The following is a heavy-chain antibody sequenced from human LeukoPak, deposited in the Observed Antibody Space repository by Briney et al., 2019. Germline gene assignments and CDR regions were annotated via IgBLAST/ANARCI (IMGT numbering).Heavy chain of an antibody. CDR3: ARMLRQWLIGGFGY. D-gene: IGHD6-19*01. Sequence: SETLSLTCTVSGGSISNSYYYWGWIRQPPGKGLEWIGYVYYSGSTNYNPSLKSRVTISVDTSNNQFSLKLSSVTAADTAVYYCARMLRQWLIGGFGYWGQGTLVTVSS. CDR2: VYYSGST. CDR1: GGSISNSYYY. V-gene: IGHV4-61*05. J-gene: IGHJ4*02.